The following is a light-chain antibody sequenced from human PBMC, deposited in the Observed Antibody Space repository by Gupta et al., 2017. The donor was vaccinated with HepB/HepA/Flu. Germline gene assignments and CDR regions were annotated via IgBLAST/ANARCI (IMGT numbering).Light chain of an antibody. Sequence: DIVMTQSPDSLAVSLGERATINCKSTQSVLYSSNNKNYLAWYQQKPGQPPKLLIYWASTRQSGVPDRFSGSGSGTXFTLTIXSLQAEDVAVYYCQQYYSSPLTFGXGTKVEMK. J-gene: IGKJ4*01. CDR3: QQYYSSPLT. CDR1: QSVLYSSNNKNY. CDR2: WAS. V-gene: IGKV4-1*01.